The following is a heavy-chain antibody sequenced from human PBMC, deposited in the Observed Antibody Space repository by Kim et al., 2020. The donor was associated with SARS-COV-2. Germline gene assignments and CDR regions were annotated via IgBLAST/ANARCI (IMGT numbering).Heavy chain of an antibody. CDR2: ISQDGSQK. D-gene: IGHD3-16*01. J-gene: IGHJ5*02. CDR1: GFTIRAYW. Sequence: GGSLRLSCAASGFTIRAYWMRWLRQAPGKGLESVATISQDGSQKYYVNSVRGRFTISRDNDNAKNSVDLQMNSLRPEDTAVYYCVGDRGWFDPWGQGTL. CDR3: VGDRGWFDP. V-gene: IGHV3-7*01.